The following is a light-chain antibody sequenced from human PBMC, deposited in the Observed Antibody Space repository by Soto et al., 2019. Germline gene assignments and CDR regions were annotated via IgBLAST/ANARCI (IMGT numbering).Light chain of an antibody. V-gene: IGLV2-14*03. Sequence: SLLTLPASLSGSPGQSVTISCTGTNNDVGVYNYVSWYQQHPGKAPKLMIYVVSIRPSGVSYRFSGSKSGNTASLTFFGLQAEDEADYYCSSYTSSSLHVFGTGTKVTVL. J-gene: IGLJ1*01. CDR1: NNDVGVYNY. CDR2: VVS. CDR3: SSYTSSSLHV.